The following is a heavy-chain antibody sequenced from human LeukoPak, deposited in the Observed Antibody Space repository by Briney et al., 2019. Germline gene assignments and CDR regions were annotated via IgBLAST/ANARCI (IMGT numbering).Heavy chain of an antibody. CDR3: ASEYGHYGLDY. Sequence: GRSLRLSCAASGFTFSSYAMHWVRQAPGKGLEWVAVISYDGSNKYYADSVKGRFTISRDNSKSTLYLQMNSLRAEDSAVYYCASEYGHYGLDYWGQGTLVTVSS. V-gene: IGHV3-30*01. CDR2: ISYDGSNK. J-gene: IGHJ4*02. CDR1: GFTFSSYA. D-gene: IGHD4-17*01.